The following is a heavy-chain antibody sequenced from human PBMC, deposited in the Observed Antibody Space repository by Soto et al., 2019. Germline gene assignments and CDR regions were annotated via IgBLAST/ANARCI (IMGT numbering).Heavy chain of an antibody. CDR3: AGDRLSHYYGSGSYAPRDYYGMDV. V-gene: IGHV1-69*13. Sequence: SVKVSCKASGGTFSSYAISWVRQAPGQGLEWMGGIIPIFGTANYAQKFQGRVTITADESTSTAYMELSSLRSEDTAVYYCAGDRLSHYYGSGSYAPRDYYGMDVWGQGTTVTVSS. CDR2: IIPIFGTA. CDR1: GGTFSSYA. D-gene: IGHD3-10*01. J-gene: IGHJ6*02.